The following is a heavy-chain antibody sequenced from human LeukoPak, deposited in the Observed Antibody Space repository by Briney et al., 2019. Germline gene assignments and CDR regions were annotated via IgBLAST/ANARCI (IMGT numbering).Heavy chain of an antibody. V-gene: IGHV3-49*04. J-gene: IGHJ4*02. CDR3: TRGLSVAVSYWDNY. D-gene: IGHD6-19*01. CDR1: GFTFGDYA. CDR2: IRNKASGGPT. Sequence: GGSLRLSCRASGFTFGDYAMSWVRQAPGKGLEWVGFIRNKASGGPTEYGTSVKGRFTISRDDSKSIAFLQMNSLKTEDTAMYYCTRGLSVAVSYWDNYGGGGTVVTVPS.